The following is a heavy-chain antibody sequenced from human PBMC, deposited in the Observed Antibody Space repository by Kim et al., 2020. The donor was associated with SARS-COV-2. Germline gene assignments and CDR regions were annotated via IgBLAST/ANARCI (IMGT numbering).Heavy chain of an antibody. CDR1: GFTFSSYG. CDR3: AKEEGSGYSSGWTYYYSGTDV. D-gene: IGHD6-19*01. CDR2: ISYDGSNK. Sequence: GGSLRLSCAASGFTFSSYGMHWVRQAPGKGLEWVAVISYDGSNKYYADSVKGRFTISRDNSKNTLYLQMNSLRAEDTAVYYCAKEEGSGYSSGWTYYYSGTDVWGQGTTVTVSS. V-gene: IGHV3-30*18. J-gene: IGHJ6*02.